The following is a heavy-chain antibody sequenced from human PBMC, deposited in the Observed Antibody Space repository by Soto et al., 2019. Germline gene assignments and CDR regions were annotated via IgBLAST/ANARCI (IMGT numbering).Heavy chain of an antibody. J-gene: IGHJ5*02. CDR2: ISYDGSNR. Sequence: PWGALRLSCAASGFTFSSYAMHWVRQAPGKGLEWVAVISYDGSNRYYADSVKGRFTISRDNSKNTLYLQMNSLRAEDTAVYYCARDGNPLGLYYYDSSGYFDPWGQGTLVTVSS. CDR1: GFTFSSYA. CDR3: ARDGNPLGLYYYDSSGYFDP. V-gene: IGHV3-30-3*01. D-gene: IGHD3-22*01.